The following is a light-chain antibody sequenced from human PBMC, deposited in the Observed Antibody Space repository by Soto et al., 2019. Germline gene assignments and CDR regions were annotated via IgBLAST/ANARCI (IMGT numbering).Light chain of an antibody. J-gene: IGLJ2*01. Sequence: QSALTQPPSASGSPGQSVTISCTGTRSDVGGYNFVSWYQQHPGKAPKLLIYEVSKRPSGVPDRFSGSKSDNTASLTVSGLQAEDEADYYCSSFAGGNNLLFGGGTTVTVL. CDR1: RSDVGGYNF. CDR3: SSFAGGNNLL. CDR2: EVS. V-gene: IGLV2-8*01.